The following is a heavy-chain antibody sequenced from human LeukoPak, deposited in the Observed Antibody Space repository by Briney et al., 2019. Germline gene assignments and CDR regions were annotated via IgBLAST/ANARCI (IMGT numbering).Heavy chain of an antibody. Sequence: AASVKVSCKAFGYTFTSNYMHWVRQAPGQGPEWMGVISPSGGSTTYAQKFQGRVTLTRDMSTSTDYLELSSLRSEDTAVYYCARDNSVGDVAWWFDPWGQGTLVTVSS. CDR1: GYTFTSNY. D-gene: IGHD1-26*01. CDR2: ISPSGGST. CDR3: ARDNSVGDVAWWFDP. J-gene: IGHJ5*02. V-gene: IGHV1-46*01.